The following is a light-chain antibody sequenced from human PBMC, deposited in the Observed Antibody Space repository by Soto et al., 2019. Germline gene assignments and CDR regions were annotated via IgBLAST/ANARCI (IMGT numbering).Light chain of an antibody. CDR1: QDISNY. J-gene: IGKJ4*01. V-gene: IGKV1-33*01. CDR2: DAS. CDR3: QQYDNLLALT. Sequence: DIQMTQSPSSLSASVGDRVTITCQASQDISNYLNWYQQKPGKAPKLLIYDASNLETGVPSRFSGRGSGTEFTITISSLQTEDIATYYCQQYDNLLALTFGGVTKVEIK.